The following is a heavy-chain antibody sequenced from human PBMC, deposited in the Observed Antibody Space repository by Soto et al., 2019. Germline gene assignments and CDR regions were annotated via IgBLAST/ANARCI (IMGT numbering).Heavy chain of an antibody. Sequence: ASVKVSCKASGYTFTSYGISWVRQAPGQGLEWMAWISAYNGNTKYAQKLQGRVTMTTDTYTSTAYMELRSLRPDDTAVYYCAISPGYSSSWDFKWFDPWGQGTLVTFCS. CDR3: AISPGYSSSWDFKWFDP. CDR1: GYTFTSYG. D-gene: IGHD6-13*01. J-gene: IGHJ5*02. V-gene: IGHV1-18*04. CDR2: ISAYNGNT.